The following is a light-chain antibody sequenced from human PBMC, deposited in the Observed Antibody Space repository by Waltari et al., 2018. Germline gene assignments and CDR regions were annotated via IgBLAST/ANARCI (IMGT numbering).Light chain of an antibody. CDR3: AAWDDSLSGQV. CDR1: SSNLGSNY. CDR2: GNN. Sequence: QSVLTQPPSASGTPGQRVTISCSGSSSNLGSNYVYWYQQPPGTAPKLLIYGNNQPPSGVPDRFSGSKSGTSASLAISGRRSEDEADYYCAAWDDSLSGQVFGGGTKLTVL. V-gene: IGLV1-47*01. J-gene: IGLJ2*01.